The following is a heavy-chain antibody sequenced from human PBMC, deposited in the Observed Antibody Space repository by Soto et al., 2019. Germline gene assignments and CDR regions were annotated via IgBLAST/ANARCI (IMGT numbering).Heavy chain of an antibody. CDR3: VKDDRILGRRYFDL. CDR1: GFTFSDYF. J-gene: IGHJ2*01. CDR2: ISFSDGGT. Sequence: GSLRLSCAASGFTFSDYFMSWIRQAPGKGLEWVSSISFSDGGTYYADSVKGRLTISRDNSKNTLFLQMNSLRVEDTAVYYCVKDDRILGRRYFDLWGRGTLVTVSS. D-gene: IGHD2-15*01. V-gene: IGHV3-23*01.